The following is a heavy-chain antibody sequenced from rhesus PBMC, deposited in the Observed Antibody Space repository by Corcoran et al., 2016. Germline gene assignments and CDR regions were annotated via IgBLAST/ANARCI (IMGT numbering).Heavy chain of an antibody. CDR1: GGSFSGYY. CDR2: FSGSSGST. D-gene: IGHD3-3*01. V-gene: IGHV4-165*01. Sequence: QVQLQESGPGLVKPSETLSLTCAVSGGSFSGYYWGWIRPPPGKGREGIGFFSGSSGSTDYNPSLKSRVTISTDTSKNQFSLKLSSVTAADTAVYYCARVPVDDDIWTGYIFNGFDVWGPGVLVTVSS. CDR3: ARVPVDDDIWTGYIFNGFDV. J-gene: IGHJ5-1*01.